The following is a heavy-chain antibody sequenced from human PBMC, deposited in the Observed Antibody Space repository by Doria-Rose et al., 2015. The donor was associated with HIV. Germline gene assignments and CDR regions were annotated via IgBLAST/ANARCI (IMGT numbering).Heavy chain of an antibody. J-gene: IGHJ4*02. CDR3: ARIKSSRWYHKYYFDF. Sequence: SGPVLVKPTETLTRTCTVSGVSLSSPGMGVSWIRQPPGKALEWLANIFSDDERSYNTSLKSRLTISRGTSKSQVVLTMTDMDPVDTATYYCARIKSSRWYHKYYFDFWGQGTLVIVSA. CDR1: GVSLSSPGMG. D-gene: IGHD6-13*01. CDR2: IFSDDER. V-gene: IGHV2-26*01.